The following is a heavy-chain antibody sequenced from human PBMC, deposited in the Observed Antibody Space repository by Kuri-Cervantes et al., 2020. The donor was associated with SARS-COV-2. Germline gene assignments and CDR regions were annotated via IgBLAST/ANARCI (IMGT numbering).Heavy chain of an antibody. CDR3: ARDGTNYYDSSGYRFDY. Sequence: SVKVSCKASGGTFSSYAISWVRQAPGQGLEWMGGIIPIFGTANYAQKFQGRVTITADKSTSTAYMELSGLRSEDTAVYYCARDGTNYYDSSGYRFDYWGQGTLVTVSS. J-gene: IGHJ4*02. CDR2: IIPIFGTA. V-gene: IGHV1-69*06. CDR1: GGTFSSYA. D-gene: IGHD3-22*01.